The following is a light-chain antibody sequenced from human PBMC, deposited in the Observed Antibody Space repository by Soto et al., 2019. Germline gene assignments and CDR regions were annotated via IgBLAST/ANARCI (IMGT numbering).Light chain of an antibody. CDR3: QQLNSYPRT. CDR1: QGISSY. Sequence: IQLTQSPSSLSASVGDRVTITCRASQGISSYLAWYQQTPGKAPKLLIYAASTLQSGVPSRFSGSGSGTDFTLTISSLQPEDCATYYCQQLNSYPRTFGGGTKVEIK. J-gene: IGKJ4*01. CDR2: AAS. V-gene: IGKV1-9*01.